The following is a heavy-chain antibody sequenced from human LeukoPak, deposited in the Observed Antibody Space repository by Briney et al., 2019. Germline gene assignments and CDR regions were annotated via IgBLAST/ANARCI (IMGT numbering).Heavy chain of an antibody. CDR3: ARGLRFIQGPGYYYMDV. J-gene: IGHJ6*03. V-gene: IGHV4-34*01. Sequence: SETLSLTCAVYGGSFNAYYWTWIRQTPGKGLEWIGEINYSGNTNYNPSLESRVTISADTSKNQFSLNLGSVTAADTAIYYCARGLRFIQGPGYYYMDVWGKGTTVTVSS. CDR1: GGSFNAYY. CDR2: INYSGNT. D-gene: IGHD3-16*02.